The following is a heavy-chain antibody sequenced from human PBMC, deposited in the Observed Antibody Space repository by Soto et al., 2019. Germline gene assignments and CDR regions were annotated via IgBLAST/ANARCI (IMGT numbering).Heavy chain of an antibody. Sequence: QLQLQESGSGLVKPSQTLSLTCAVSGGSISSGGYSWSWIRQPPGKGLEWIGYIYHSGSTYYNPSLXSXVXIXIDRSKNQFSLKLSSVTAADTAVYYCARTESGTFDPWGQGTLVTVSS. CDR1: GGSISSGGYS. CDR2: IYHSGST. V-gene: IGHV4-30-2*01. CDR3: ARTESGTFDP. J-gene: IGHJ5*02. D-gene: IGHD1-7*01.